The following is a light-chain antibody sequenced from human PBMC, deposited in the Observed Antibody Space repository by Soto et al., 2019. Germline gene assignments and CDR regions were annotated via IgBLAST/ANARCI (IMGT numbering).Light chain of an antibody. CDR3: CSYAGSPRYV. J-gene: IGLJ1*01. Sequence: QSVLTQPRSVSGSPGQSVTISCTGTSSDVGGYNYVSWYQQHPGKAPKVMIYDVSERPSGVPDRFSGSKSGNTASLTISGLQAEDEADYYFCSYAGSPRYVLGTGTKLTVL. CDR1: SSDVGGYNY. V-gene: IGLV2-11*01. CDR2: DVS.